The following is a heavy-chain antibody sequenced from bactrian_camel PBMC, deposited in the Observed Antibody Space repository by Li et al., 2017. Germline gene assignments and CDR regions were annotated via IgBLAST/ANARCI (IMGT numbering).Heavy chain of an antibody. D-gene: IGHD5*01. CDR1: GFTFDDYD. Sequence: HVQLVESGGGSVQAGGSLRLSCTASGFTFDDYDMGWLRQAPGKECDVVSTISSDGGTDYADSVKGRFTASRDNAANTVYLKMHSLKPEDTAMYYCSAGFRPLWNGGRWLGSESYKYWGQGTQVTVS. CDR2: TISSDGGT. V-gene: IGHV3S63*01. CDR3: SAGFRPLWNGGRWLGSESYKY. J-gene: IGHJ4*01.